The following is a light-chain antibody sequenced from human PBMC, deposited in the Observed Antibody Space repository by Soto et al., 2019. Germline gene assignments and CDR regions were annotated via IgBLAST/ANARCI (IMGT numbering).Light chain of an antibody. J-gene: IGKJ1*01. CDR3: QQYGSSSWT. CDR2: DAS. V-gene: IGKV3-20*01. CDR1: QSVSIK. Sequence: EIVVNQSAATLSVKQGERATLSCRASQSVSIKLAWYQQKPGQAPRLLIYDASTRATGIPDRFSGSGSGTDFTLTISRLEPEDFAVYYCQQYGSSSWTFGQRTNVDI.